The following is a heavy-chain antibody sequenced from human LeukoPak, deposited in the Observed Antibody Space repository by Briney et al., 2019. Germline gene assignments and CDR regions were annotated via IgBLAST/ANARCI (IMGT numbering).Heavy chain of an antibody. D-gene: IGHD5-18*01. J-gene: IGHJ4*02. CDR3: ARGQGYSMFDY. CDR2: IYYSRST. CDR1: GYSISSGYD. Sequence: SETLSLTCTVSGYSISSGYDWGWIRQPPGKGLEWIGRIYYSRSTNYNPSLTSRVTISVDTSKNQFSLKLSSVTAADTAVYYCARGQGYSMFDYWGQGTLVTVSS. V-gene: IGHV4-38-2*02.